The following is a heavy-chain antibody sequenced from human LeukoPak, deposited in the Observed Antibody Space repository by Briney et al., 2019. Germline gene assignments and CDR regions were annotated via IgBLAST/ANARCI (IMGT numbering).Heavy chain of an antibody. CDR1: GGSISSHY. V-gene: IGHV4-59*11. Sequence: SETLSLTCTVSGGSISSHYWSWIRQPPGKGLEWIGYIYYSGSTNYNPSLKSRVTMSVDTSKNQFSLKLSSVTAADTAVYYCARDRIVGAKGYFDYWGQGTLVTVSS. CDR3: ARDRIVGAKGYFDY. CDR2: IYYSGST. D-gene: IGHD1-26*01. J-gene: IGHJ4*02.